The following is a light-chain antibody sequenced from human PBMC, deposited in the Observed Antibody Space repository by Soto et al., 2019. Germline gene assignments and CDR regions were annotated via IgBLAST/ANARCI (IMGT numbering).Light chain of an antibody. V-gene: IGLV2-11*01. CDR3: CSYAGRYNFWV. CDR1: NSDIGGYNY. Sequence: QSALTQPRSVSGSPGQSVTICCTGTNSDIGGYNYVSWYQQHPGKAPKVMIYDVSRRPSGVPDRFSGSKSGNTASLTISGLQAEDEADYYCCSYAGRYNFWVFGEGTKLTVL. CDR2: DVS. J-gene: IGLJ3*02.